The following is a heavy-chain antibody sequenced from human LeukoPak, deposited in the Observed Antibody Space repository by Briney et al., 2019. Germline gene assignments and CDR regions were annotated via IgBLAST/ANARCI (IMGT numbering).Heavy chain of an antibody. CDR1: GGSISSYY. J-gene: IGHJ4*02. CDR3: ARAYSSSSGIDY. Sequence: SETLSLTCTVSGGSISSYYWSWIRQPPGKGLEWIGYIYYSGSTNYNPSLKSRVTMSVDTSKNQFSLKLSSVTAADTAVYYCARAYSSSSGIDYWGQGTLVTVSS. D-gene: IGHD6-6*01. CDR2: IYYSGST. V-gene: IGHV4-59*12.